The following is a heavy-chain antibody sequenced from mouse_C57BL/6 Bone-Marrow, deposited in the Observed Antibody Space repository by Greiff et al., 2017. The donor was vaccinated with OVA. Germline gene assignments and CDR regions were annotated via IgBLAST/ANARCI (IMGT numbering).Heavy chain of an antibody. D-gene: IGHD1-1*01. Sequence: VQLQQSGAELVRPGASVKLSCTASGFNIKDDYMHWVKQRPEQGLEWIGWIDPENGDTEYDSKFQGKATITADTSSNTAYLQLSSLTSEDTAVYYCTTFYGSSYWYFDVWGTGTTVTVTS. J-gene: IGHJ1*03. CDR3: TTFYGSSYWYFDV. V-gene: IGHV14-4*01. CDR1: GFNIKDDY. CDR2: IDPENGDT.